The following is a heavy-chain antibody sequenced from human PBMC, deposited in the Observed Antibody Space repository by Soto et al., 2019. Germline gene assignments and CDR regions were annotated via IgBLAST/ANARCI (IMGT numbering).Heavy chain of an antibody. CDR3: SSGAPALFDP. CDR2: IIPIFGTA. V-gene: IGHV1-69*13. CDR1: GGTFSSYA. D-gene: IGHD2-2*01. J-gene: IGHJ5*02. Sequence: SVKVSCKASGGTFSSYAISWVRQAPGQGLEWMGGIIPIFGTANYAQKFQGRVTITADESTSTAYMELSSLRSEDTSVYYCSSGAPALFDPCGQGSLVTVSS.